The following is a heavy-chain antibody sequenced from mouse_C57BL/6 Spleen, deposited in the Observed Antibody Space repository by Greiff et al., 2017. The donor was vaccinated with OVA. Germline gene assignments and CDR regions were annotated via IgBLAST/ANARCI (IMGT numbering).Heavy chain of an antibody. CDR1: GYSITSGYD. CDR2: ISYSGST. CDR3: AISRRSGDFDV. V-gene: IGHV3-1*01. J-gene: IGHJ1*03. D-gene: IGHD3-3*01. Sequence: DVKLQESGPGMVKPSQSLSLTCTVTGYSITSGYDWHWIRHFPGNKLEWMGYISYSGSTNYNPSLKSRISITHDTSKNHFFLKLNSVTTEDTATYYCAISRRSGDFDVWGTGTTVTVSS.